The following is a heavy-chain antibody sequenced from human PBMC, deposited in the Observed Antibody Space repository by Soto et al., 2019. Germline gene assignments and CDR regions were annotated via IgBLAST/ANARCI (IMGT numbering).Heavy chain of an antibody. CDR3: ARDVGPVTIFGEALSGYFDF. CDR2: IKEDGSER. Sequence: GGSLRLSCAVSGFSFGTYWMSWVRQAPGKGLEWLASIKEDGSERYYLDSVKGRFTISRDNAKDSLSLQMNSLRGEDTAFYYCARDVGPVTIFGEALSGYFDFWGQGTLVTV. V-gene: IGHV3-7*03. D-gene: IGHD3-3*01. CDR1: GFSFGTYW. J-gene: IGHJ4*02.